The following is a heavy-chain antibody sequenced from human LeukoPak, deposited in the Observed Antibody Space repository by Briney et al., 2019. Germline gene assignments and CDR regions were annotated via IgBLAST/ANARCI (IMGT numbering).Heavy chain of an antibody. D-gene: IGHD6-6*01. J-gene: IGHJ4*02. CDR2: INHSGST. CDR1: GGSFSGYY. V-gene: IGHV4-34*01. Sequence: SETLSLTCAVYGGSFSGYYWSWIRQPPGKGLEWIGEINHSGSTSYNPSLKSRVTISVDTSKNQFSLKLSSVTAADTAVYYCARNGNSSSMDYWGQGTLVTVSS. CDR3: ARNGNSSSMDY.